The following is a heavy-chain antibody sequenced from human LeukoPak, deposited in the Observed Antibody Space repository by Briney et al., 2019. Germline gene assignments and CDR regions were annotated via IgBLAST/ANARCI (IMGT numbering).Heavy chain of an antibody. D-gene: IGHD7-27*01. CDR3: VGGAPNWGFDY. Sequence: ASVKVSCKASGYTFTSYAMHWVRQAPGQRLEWMGWINAGNGNTKYSQKFQGRVTITRDTSISTAYMELTSLRSEDTAVYYCVGGAPNWGFDYWGQGTLVTVSS. CDR2: INAGNGNT. V-gene: IGHV1-3*01. CDR1: GYTFTSYA. J-gene: IGHJ4*02.